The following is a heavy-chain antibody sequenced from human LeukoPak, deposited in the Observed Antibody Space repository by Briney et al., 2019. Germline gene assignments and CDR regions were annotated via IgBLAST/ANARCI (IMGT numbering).Heavy chain of an antibody. V-gene: IGHV1-2*02. Sequence: PMASVKVSCKASGYTFTGYYMHWVRQAPGQGLEWMGWINPNSGGTNYAQKFQGRVTMTRDTSISTAYMELSGLRSDDTAVYYCARLQGGGSYRNFDYWGQGTLVTVSS. D-gene: IGHD3-16*02. J-gene: IGHJ4*02. CDR3: ARLQGGGSYRNFDY. CDR1: GYTFTGYY. CDR2: INPNSGGT.